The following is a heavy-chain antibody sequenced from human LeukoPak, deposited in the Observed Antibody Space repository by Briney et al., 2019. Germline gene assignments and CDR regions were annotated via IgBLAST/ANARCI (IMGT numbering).Heavy chain of an antibody. D-gene: IGHD5-18*01. V-gene: IGHV3-7*01. CDR3: ARDAGYSYGYGFDY. J-gene: IGHJ4*02. CDR2: IKQDGSEK. Sequence: GGSLRLSCAASGFTFSSYWMSWVRQAPGKGLEWVANIKQDGSEKYYVDSVKGRFTISGDNAKNSLYLQMNSLRAEDTAVYYCARDAGYSYGYGFDYWGQGTLVTVSS. CDR1: GFTFSSYW.